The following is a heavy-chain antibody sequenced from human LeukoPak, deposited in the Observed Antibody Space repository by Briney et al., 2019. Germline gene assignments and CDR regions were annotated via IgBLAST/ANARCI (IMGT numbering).Heavy chain of an antibody. D-gene: IGHD3-10*01. CDR3: ARVPHYYGSGSYSYQDAFDI. CDR1: CGSISSYY. CDR2: IYTSGST. Sequence: SETLSLTCTVSCGSISSYYWIWIRQPAGKGLEWIGRIYTSGSTNYNPSLKSRVTMSVDTSKNQFSLKLSSVTAADTAVYYCARVPHYYGSGSYSYQDAFDIWGQGTMVTVSS. V-gene: IGHV4-4*07. J-gene: IGHJ3*02.